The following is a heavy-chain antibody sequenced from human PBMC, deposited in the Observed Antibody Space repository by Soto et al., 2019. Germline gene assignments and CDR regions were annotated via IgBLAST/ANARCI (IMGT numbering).Heavy chain of an antibody. J-gene: IGHJ2*01. D-gene: IGHD3-10*01. Sequence: PSETLSLTCAVYGGSFSGYYWSWIRQPPGKGLEWIGEINHSGSTNYNPSLKSRVTISVDTSKNHFSLKLSSVTAADTAVYYCARERITMVRGVIIRYFDLWGRGTLVTVSS. CDR2: INHSGST. V-gene: IGHV4-34*01. CDR1: GGSFSGYY. CDR3: ARERITMVRGVIIRYFDL.